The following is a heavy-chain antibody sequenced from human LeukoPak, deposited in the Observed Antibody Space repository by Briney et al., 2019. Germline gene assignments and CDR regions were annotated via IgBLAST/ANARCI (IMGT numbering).Heavy chain of an antibody. CDR3: AKEQQVDTAIVTAFYI. CDR1: GFTFSSYG. Sequence: PGGSLRLSCAASGFTFSSYGMHWVRQAPGKGLEWVAFIRYDGSNKYYADSVKGRFTISRDNSKNTLYLQMNSLRAEDTAVDFCAKEQQVDTAIVTAFYIWGQGGKVTVSS. D-gene: IGHD5-18*01. V-gene: IGHV3-30*02. J-gene: IGHJ3*02. CDR2: IRYDGSNK.